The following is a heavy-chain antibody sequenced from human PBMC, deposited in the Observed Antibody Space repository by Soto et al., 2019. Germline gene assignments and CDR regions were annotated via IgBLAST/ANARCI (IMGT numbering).Heavy chain of an antibody. J-gene: IGHJ4*02. CDR1: GGSISSYY. CDR3: ARGGYDSSGYYFDY. Sequence: PSETLSLTCTVSGGSISSYYWSWIRQPPGKGLEWIGYIYYSGSTYYNPSLKSRVTISVDTSKNQFSLKLSSVTAADTAVYYCARGGYDSSGYYFDYWGQGTLVTVSS. V-gene: IGHV4-30-4*01. CDR2: IYYSGST. D-gene: IGHD3-22*01.